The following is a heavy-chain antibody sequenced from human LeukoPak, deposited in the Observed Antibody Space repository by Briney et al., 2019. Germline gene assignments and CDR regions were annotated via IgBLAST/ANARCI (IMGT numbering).Heavy chain of an antibody. J-gene: IGHJ5*02. CDR3: ARDSPLVVVVPAAMPLGWFDP. V-gene: IGHV4-61*02. D-gene: IGHD2-2*01. CDR2: IYTSGST. CDR1: GGSISSGSYY. Sequence: SETLSLTCTVSGGSISSGSYYWSWIRQPAGKGLEWIGRIYTSGSTNYNPSLKSRVTISVDTSKNQFSLKLSSVTAADTAVYYCARDSPLVVVVPAAMPLGWFDPWGQGTLVTVSS.